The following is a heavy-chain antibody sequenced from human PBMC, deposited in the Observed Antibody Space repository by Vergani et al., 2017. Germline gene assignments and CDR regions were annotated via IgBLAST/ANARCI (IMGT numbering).Heavy chain of an antibody. CDR3: VKERIDLGSYFFDS. Sequence: EVHLLESGGGLVQSGGSLRLSCAASGFTFSNSAVSWVRQAPGGGLAWVSSISGPGLSTYYADSVKGRFSISRDMSKNTVFLQMHSLRAADTDIYYCVKERIDLGSYFFDSWGHGILVTDCS. D-gene: IGHD2/OR15-2a*01. CDR2: ISGPGLST. CDR1: GFTFSNSA. J-gene: IGHJ4*01. V-gene: IGHV3-23*01.